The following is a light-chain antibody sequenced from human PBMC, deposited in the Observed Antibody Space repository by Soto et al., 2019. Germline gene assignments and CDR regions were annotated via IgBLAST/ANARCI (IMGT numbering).Light chain of an antibody. CDR2: GAS. CDR1: QSVSSN. J-gene: IGKJ2*01. Sequence: DIVMTQSPVTLSVSPGERATLSCRASQSVSSNLAWYQQRPGQSLRLLVYGASTRATGIPARFSGSGSGTDFTLTISGLQSEDFAVYYCQQSNKWPYTFGQGNKLE. V-gene: IGKV3-15*01. CDR3: QQSNKWPYT.